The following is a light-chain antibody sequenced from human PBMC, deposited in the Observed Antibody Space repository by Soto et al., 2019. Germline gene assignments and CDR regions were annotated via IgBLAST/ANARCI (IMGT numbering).Light chain of an antibody. V-gene: IGKV1-13*02. CDR3: QQFNSYPHT. CDR1: QGISSA. Sequence: AIQLTQSPSSLSASVGDRVTITCRASQGISSALAWYQQKPGKAPKLLIYDASSLESGVPSRYSGSGSGTDFTLTISSLQPEDFATYYCQQFNSYPHTCGPGTKVDIK. J-gene: IGKJ3*01. CDR2: DAS.